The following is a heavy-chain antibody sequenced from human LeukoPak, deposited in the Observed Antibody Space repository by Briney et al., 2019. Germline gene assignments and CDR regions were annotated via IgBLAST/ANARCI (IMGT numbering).Heavy chain of an antibody. Sequence: SVTVSCTASGGTFSSYAISWVRQAPGQGLEWMGGIIPIFGTANYAQKFQGRVTITADESTSTAYMELSSLRSEDTAVYYCARDGRATSGHDAFDIWGQGTMVTVSS. V-gene: IGHV1-69*01. CDR1: GGTFSSYA. CDR2: IIPIFGTA. D-gene: IGHD1-26*01. CDR3: ARDGRATSGHDAFDI. J-gene: IGHJ3*02.